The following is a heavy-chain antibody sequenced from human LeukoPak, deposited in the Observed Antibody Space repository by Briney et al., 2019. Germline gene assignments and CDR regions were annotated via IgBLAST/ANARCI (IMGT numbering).Heavy chain of an antibody. CDR1: GFTFSSYG. D-gene: IGHD3-3*01. J-gene: IGHJ4*02. V-gene: IGHV3-23*01. Sequence: PGGSLRLSCAASGFTFSSYGMSWVRQAPGKGLEWVSAISGSGGSTYYADSVKGRFTISRDNSKNTLYLQMNSLRAEDTAVYYCAKDQHYDFWSGYFTDYWGQGTLVTVSS. CDR3: AKDQHYDFWSGYFTDY. CDR2: ISGSGGST.